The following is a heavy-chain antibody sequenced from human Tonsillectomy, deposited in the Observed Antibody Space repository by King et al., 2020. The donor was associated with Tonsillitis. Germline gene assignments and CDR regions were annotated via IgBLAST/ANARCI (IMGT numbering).Heavy chain of an antibody. CDR2: ISSNSSYI. CDR3: AREGVGGYGLGYDTSGPFDY. Sequence: VQLVESGGGLVKPGGSLRLSCAASGFTFNTYTMNWVRQAPGKGLEWVSSISSNSSYIYYADSVKGRFTISRDNAKNSLYLQMNSLRAEDTAVYYCAREGVGGYGLGYDTSGPFDYWGQGTLVTVSS. J-gene: IGHJ4*02. D-gene: IGHD3-22*01. CDR1: GFTFNTYT. V-gene: IGHV3-21*01.